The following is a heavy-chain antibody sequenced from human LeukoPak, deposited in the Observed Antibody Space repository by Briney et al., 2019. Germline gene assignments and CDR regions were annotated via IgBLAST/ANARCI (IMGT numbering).Heavy chain of an antibody. V-gene: IGHV3-30*18. D-gene: IGHD1-26*01. CDR3: AKVGRGASYFDY. CDR2: ISYDGSNK. J-gene: IGHJ4*02. CDR1: GFTFSSYG. Sequence: QPGRSLRLSCAASGFTFSSYGMHWVRQAPGKGLEWVAVISYDGSNKYYADSVKGRFTISRDNSKNTLYLQMNSLRAEDTAVYYCAKVGRGASYFDYWGQGTLVTVSS.